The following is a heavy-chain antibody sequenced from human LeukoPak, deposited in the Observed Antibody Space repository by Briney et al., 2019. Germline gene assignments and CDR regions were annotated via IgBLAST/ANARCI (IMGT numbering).Heavy chain of an antibody. CDR1: GGSFSGCY. J-gene: IGHJ3*02. CDR2: INHSGST. Sequence: SETLSLTCAVYGGSFSGCYWSWIRQPPGKGLEWIGEINHSGSTNYNPSLKSRVTISVDTSKDQFSLKLSSVTAADTAVYYCARASSGWYDAFDIWGQGTMVTVSS. V-gene: IGHV4-34*01. CDR3: ARASSGWYDAFDI. D-gene: IGHD6-19*01.